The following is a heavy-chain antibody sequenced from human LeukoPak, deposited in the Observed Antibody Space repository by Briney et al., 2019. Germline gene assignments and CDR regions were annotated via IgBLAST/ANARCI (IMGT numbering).Heavy chain of an antibody. CDR2: IYTSGST. CDR3: AREGLDYDILTGYNQDNWFDP. Sequence: SETLSLTCTVSGGSISSYYWSWIRQPAGKGLEWIGRIYTSGSTNYNPSLKSRVTMSVDTSKNQFSLKLSSVTAADTAVYYCAREGLDYDILTGYNQDNWFDPWGQGTLVTVS. D-gene: IGHD3-9*01. CDR1: GGSISSYY. V-gene: IGHV4-4*07. J-gene: IGHJ5*02.